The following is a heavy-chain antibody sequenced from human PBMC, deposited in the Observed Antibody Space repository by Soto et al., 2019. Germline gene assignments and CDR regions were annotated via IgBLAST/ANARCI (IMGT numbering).Heavy chain of an antibody. J-gene: IGHJ4*02. Sequence: SETLSLTCTVSGGSISSGDYYWSWIRQHPGKGLEWIGYIYYSGSTYYSPSLKSRVTITRDMSTSTAYMELSSLRSEDTAVYYCAAGSYDSSGYYVDYWGQGTLVTVSS. CDR1: GGSISSGDYY. CDR3: AAGSYDSSGYYVDY. V-gene: IGHV4-31*03. CDR2: IYYSGST. D-gene: IGHD3-22*01.